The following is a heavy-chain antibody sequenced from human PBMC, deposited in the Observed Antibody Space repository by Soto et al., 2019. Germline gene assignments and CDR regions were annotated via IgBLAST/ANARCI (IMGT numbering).Heavy chain of an antibody. V-gene: IGHV3-7*03. D-gene: IGHD3-16*02. CDR2: INHNGSEI. CDR1: GLTFSSYW. CDR3: PKDPSF. J-gene: IGHJ4*02. Sequence: PGGSLRLSCVASGLTFSSYWMNWVRQAPGKGLEWVANINHNGSEIYYVDSVKGRFTISRDNAKNSLYLQMNSLRAEDTAVYYCPKDPSFWGQGTLVIVSS.